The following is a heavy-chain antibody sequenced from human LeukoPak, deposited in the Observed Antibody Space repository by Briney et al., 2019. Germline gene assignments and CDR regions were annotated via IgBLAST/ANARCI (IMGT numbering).Heavy chain of an antibody. J-gene: IGHJ3*02. CDR1: GGSISSYY. Sequence: PSETLSLTCTVSGGSISSYYWSWIRQPPGKGLEWIGYIYYSGSTNYNPSLKSRVTISVDTSKNQFSLKLSSVTAADTAVYHCASILIDSPDSQQLKYAFDIWGQGTMVTVSS. CDR3: ASILIDSPDSQQLKYAFDI. V-gene: IGHV4-59*08. CDR2: IYYSGST. D-gene: IGHD6-13*01.